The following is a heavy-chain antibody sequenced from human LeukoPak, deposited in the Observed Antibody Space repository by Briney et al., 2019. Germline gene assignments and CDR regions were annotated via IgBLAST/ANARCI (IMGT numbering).Heavy chain of an antibody. CDR2: ISSSSSTI. V-gene: IGHV3-48*04. CDR3: AKFQANYYDSSGYGCFDY. J-gene: IGHJ4*02. Sequence: PGGSLRLSCAASGFTFSSYSMNWVRQAPGKGLEWVSYISSSSSTIYYADSVKGRFTISRDNAKNSLYLQMNSLRAEDTAVYYCAKFQANYYDSSGYGCFDYWGQGVLVTVSS. D-gene: IGHD3-22*01. CDR1: GFTFSSYS.